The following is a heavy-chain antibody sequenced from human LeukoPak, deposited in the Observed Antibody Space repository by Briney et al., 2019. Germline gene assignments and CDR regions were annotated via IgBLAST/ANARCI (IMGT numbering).Heavy chain of an antibody. Sequence: GGSLRLSCAASGFTFSSYAMNWVRQAPGKGLEWVSAVSGTGSTYYAGSVKGRFTIPRDNSKNTLYLQMNSLRAEDTAVYYCAKDPPPVGGYCSSTSCPFDYWGQGTLVTVSS. CDR3: AKDPPPVGGYCSSTSCPFDY. CDR2: VSGTGST. D-gene: IGHD2-2*01. CDR1: GFTFSSYA. V-gene: IGHV3-23*01. J-gene: IGHJ4*02.